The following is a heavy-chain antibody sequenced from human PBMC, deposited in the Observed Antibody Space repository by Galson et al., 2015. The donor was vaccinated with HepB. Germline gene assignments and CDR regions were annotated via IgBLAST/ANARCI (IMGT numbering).Heavy chain of an antibody. D-gene: IGHD3-22*01. CDR1: GFTFSSYA. V-gene: IGHV3-23*01. CDR3: AKLLGSSGFFDDAFDI. Sequence: SLRLSCAASGFTFSSYAMSWVRQAPGKGLEWVSAISGSGGSTYYADSVKGRFTISRDNSKNTLYLQMNSLRAEDTAVYYCAKLLGSSGFFDDAFDIWGQGTMVTVSS. CDR2: ISGSGGST. J-gene: IGHJ3*02.